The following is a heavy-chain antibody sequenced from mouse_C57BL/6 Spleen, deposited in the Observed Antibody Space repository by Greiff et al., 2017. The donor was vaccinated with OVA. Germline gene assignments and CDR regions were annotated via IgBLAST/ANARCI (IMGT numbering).Heavy chain of an antibody. J-gene: IGHJ4*01. V-gene: IGHV1-82*01. D-gene: IGHD2-5*01. CDR2: IYPGDGDT. Sequence: QVQLKESGPELVKPGASVKISCKASGYAFSSSWMNWVKQRPGKGLEWIGRIYPGDGDTNYNGKFKGKATLTADKSSSTAYMQLSSLTSEDSAVYFCARRYSTLYAMDYWGQGTSVTVSS. CDR1: GYAFSSSW. CDR3: ARRYSTLYAMDY.